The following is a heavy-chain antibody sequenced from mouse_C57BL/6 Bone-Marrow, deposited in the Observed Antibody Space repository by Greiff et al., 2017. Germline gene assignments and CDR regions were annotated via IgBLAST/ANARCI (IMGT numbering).Heavy chain of an antibody. D-gene: IGHD2-3*01. CDR2: INPNNGGT. CDR1: GYTFTDYN. J-gene: IGHJ2*01. Sequence: EVQLQQSGPELVKPGASVKMSCKASGYTFTDYNMHWVKQSHGKSLEWIGYINPNNGGTSSNQKFKGKATLTVNKSSSTAYMELRSLTAEDSAVYYCAREVRWLPYFYWGQGTTLTVSS. V-gene: IGHV1-22*01. CDR3: AREVRWLPYFY.